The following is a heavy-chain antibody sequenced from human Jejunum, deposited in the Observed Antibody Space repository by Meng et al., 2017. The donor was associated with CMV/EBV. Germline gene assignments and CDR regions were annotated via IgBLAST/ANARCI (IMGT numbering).Heavy chain of an antibody. V-gene: IGHV4-39*07. D-gene: IGHD2-2*02. J-gene: IGHJ6*02. CDR2: IYYSGST. Sequence: RQPPGKGLEWIGSIYYSGSTYYNPSLKSRVTISVDTSKNQFSLKLSSVTAADTAVYYCARGSSQSVGYCSSTSCYKGSGKSYGMDVWGQGTTVTVSS. CDR3: ARGSSQSVGYCSSTSCYKGSGKSYGMDV.